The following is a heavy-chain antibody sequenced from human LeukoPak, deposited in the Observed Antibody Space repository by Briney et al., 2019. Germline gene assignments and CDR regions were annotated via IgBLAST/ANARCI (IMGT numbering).Heavy chain of an antibody. V-gene: IGHV3-64*01. Sequence: GGSLRLSCAASGFTFSSYAMHWVRQAPGKGLEYVSAISSNGGSTYYANSVKGRFTISRDNSKNTLYLQMGSLRAEDMAVYYCARGPDYDFWGGYLHYWGQGTLVTVSS. CDR1: GFTFSSYA. CDR3: ARGPDYDFWGGYLHY. D-gene: IGHD3-3*01. J-gene: IGHJ4*02. CDR2: ISSNGGST.